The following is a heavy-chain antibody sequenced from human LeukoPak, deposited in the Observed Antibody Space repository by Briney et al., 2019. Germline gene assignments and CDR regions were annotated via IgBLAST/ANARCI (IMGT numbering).Heavy chain of an antibody. J-gene: IGHJ4*02. D-gene: IGHD5-24*01. Sequence: GGSLRLSCAASGSTFSNYWMSWVRQPPGKGLKWVANIKQDGSEKYYVDSVKGRFTISRDNAKNSLYLQMNDLSIEDTAVYYCARDGDGYKSIPFDYWGQGALVTVSS. CDR1: GSTFSNYW. CDR2: IKQDGSEK. CDR3: ARDGDGYKSIPFDY. V-gene: IGHV3-7*01.